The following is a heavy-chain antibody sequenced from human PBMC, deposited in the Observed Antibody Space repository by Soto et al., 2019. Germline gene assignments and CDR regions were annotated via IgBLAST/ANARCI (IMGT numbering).Heavy chain of an antibody. V-gene: IGHV1-69*01. CDR1: GGTFSSYA. J-gene: IGHJ6*02. D-gene: IGHD2-15*01. CDR3: ARDIVVVVAANPYYYCYGMDV. Sequence: QVQLVQSGAEVKKPGSSVKVSCKASGGTFSSYAISWVRQAPGQGLEWMGGIIPIFGTANYAQKFQGRVTITADESTSTAYMKLSSLRSDDTAVYYCARDIVVVVAANPYYYCYGMDVWGQGTTVTVSS. CDR2: IIPIFGTA.